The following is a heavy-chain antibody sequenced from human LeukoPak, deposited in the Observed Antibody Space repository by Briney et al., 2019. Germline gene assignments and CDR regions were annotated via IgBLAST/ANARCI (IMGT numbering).Heavy chain of an antibody. J-gene: IGHJ6*03. V-gene: IGHV3-23*01. CDR2: ISGSGSST. CDR1: GFTFRTYA. CDR3: AKSPIVIVPAAIRRYYYYYMDV. Sequence: GGSLRLSCAASGFTFRTYAMSWVRQAPGKGLEWVSAISGSGSSTYYAGSVKGRFTTSRDNSKNTLYLQMDSLRADDTAVYYCAKSPIVIVPAAIRRYYYYYMDVWGKGTTVTVSS. D-gene: IGHD2-2*02.